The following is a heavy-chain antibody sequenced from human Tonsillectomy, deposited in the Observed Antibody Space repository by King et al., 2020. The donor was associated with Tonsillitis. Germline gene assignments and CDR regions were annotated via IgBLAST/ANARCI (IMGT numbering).Heavy chain of an antibody. CDR3: ARDRGQLGPNNWFDP. Sequence: VQLVESGAEVKKPGASVKVSCKASGYTFTSYGISWVRQAPGQGLEWMGWISAYNGNTNYAQKLQGRVTMTTDTSTSTAYMERRSLRSDDTAVYYCARDRGQLGPNNWFDPWGQGTLVTVSS. D-gene: IGHD6-13*01. J-gene: IGHJ5*02. CDR1: GYTFTSYG. V-gene: IGHV1-18*04. CDR2: ISAYNGNT.